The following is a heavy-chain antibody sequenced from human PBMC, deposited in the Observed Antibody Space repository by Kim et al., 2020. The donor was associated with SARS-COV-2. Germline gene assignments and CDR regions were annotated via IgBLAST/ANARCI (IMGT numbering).Heavy chain of an antibody. Sequence: GGSLRLSCAASGFTFSSYSMTWVRQAPGKGLDWVSVITGSGDGIYYSTSVKGRFPISRDNSKNTVYLQMNSLRDEDTATYYCSKGIYASGFSGTDVWGQGTTVAVSS. CDR3: SKGIYASGFSGTDV. D-gene: IGHD3-10*01. CDR2: ITGSGDGI. V-gene: IGHV3-23*01. CDR1: GFTFSSYS. J-gene: IGHJ6*02.